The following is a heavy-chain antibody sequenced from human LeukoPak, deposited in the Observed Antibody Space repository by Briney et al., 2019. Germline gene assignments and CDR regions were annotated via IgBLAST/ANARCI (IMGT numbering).Heavy chain of an antibody. V-gene: IGHV3-21*01. CDR2: ISSTSKYI. CDR1: GFTFDDYA. CDR3: AREYTAMAYDY. Sequence: PGGSLRLSCAASGFTFDDYAMNWVRQPPGKGLEWVSSISSTSKYIYYADSVKGRFTISRDNAKNSLFLQMNNLRVDDSAVYYCAREYTAMAYDYWGQGNLVTVSS. J-gene: IGHJ4*02. D-gene: IGHD5-18*01.